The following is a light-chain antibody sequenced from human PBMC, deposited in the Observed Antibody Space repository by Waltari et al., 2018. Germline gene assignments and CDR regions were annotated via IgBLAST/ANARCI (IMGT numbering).Light chain of an antibody. J-gene: IGKJ4*01. CDR3: MQARQTPLT. V-gene: IGKV2-28*01. Sequence: DIVMTKSPLSLPVTPGEPASISCRSSQSLLPSNGDNYLDWYLRKPGQSPQLLIYLGSNRASGVPDRFSGSGSGTDVTLKISRVEAEDVGVYFCMQARQTPLTFGGGTKVEIK. CDR1: QSLLPSNGDNY. CDR2: LGS.